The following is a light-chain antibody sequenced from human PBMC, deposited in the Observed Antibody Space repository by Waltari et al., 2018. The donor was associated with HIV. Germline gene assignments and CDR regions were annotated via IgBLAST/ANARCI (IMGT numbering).Light chain of an antibody. CDR2: KAS. V-gene: IGKV1-5*03. Sequence: DIQMTQSPSPRSASVGNRVTITCRASQSISSWLAWYQQKPGKAPKLLIYKASSLESGVPSRFSGSGSGTEFTLTISSLQPDDFATYYCQQYNSYSRTFGQGTKLEIK. J-gene: IGKJ2*01. CDR3: QQYNSYSRT. CDR1: QSISSW.